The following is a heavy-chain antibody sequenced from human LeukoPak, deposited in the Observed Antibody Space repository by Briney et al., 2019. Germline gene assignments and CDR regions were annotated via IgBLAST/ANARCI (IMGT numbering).Heavy chain of an antibody. J-gene: IGHJ6*04. V-gene: IGHV4-31*03. CDR2: IYYSGST. Sequence: SQTLSLTCTVSGGSISSGGYYWSWIRQHPGKGLEWIGYIYYSGSTYYNPSLKSRVTISVDTSKNQFSLKLSSVTAADTAVYYCARGAWFGDPDYYYYGVDVGGEGTTLTVPS. CDR3: ARGAWFGDPDYYYYGVDV. CDR1: GGSISSGGYY. D-gene: IGHD3-10*01.